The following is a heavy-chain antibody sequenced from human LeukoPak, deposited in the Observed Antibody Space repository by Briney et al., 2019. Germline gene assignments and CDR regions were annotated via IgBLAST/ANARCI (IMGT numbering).Heavy chain of an antibody. CDR3: AREDSSGWYGVGSVDY. CDR2: INTNTGNP. D-gene: IGHD6-19*01. V-gene: IGHV7-4-1*02. J-gene: IGHJ4*02. CDR1: GYTFTSYA. Sequence: ASVKVSCKASGYTFTSYAMNWVRQAPGQGLKWMGWINTNTGNPTYAQGFTGRFVFSLDTSVSTAYLQISSLKAEDTAVYYCAREDSSGWYGVGSVDYWGQGTLVTVSS.